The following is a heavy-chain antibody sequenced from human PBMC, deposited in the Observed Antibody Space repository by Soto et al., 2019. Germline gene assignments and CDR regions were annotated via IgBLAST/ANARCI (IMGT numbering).Heavy chain of an antibody. Sequence: HPGGSLRLSCAASGFTFSSYAMSWVRQAPGKGLEWVSAISGSGGSTYYADSVKGRFTISRDNSKNTLYLQMNSLRAEDTAVYYCAKGVAAGTLMNYYYYYGMDVWGQGTTVTVSS. CDR2: ISGSGGST. CDR1: GFTFSSYA. CDR3: AKGVAAGTLMNYYYYYGMDV. J-gene: IGHJ6*02. D-gene: IGHD6-13*01. V-gene: IGHV3-23*01.